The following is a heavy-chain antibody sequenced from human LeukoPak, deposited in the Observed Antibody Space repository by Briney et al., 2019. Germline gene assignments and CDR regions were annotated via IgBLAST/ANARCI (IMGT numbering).Heavy chain of an antibody. V-gene: IGHV4-59*01. Sequence: SETLSLTCTVSVGSISSYYWSWIRQPPGKGLEWIGYIYYSGSTNYNPSLKSRVTISVDTSKNQFSLKLSSVTAADTAVYYCARVGYSSSWYPSEENWFDPWGQGTLVTVSS. CDR1: VGSISSYY. J-gene: IGHJ5*02. D-gene: IGHD6-13*01. CDR2: IYYSGST. CDR3: ARVGYSSSWYPSEENWFDP.